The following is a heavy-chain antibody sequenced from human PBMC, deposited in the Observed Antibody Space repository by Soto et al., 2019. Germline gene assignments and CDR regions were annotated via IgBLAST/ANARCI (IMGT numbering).Heavy chain of an antibody. D-gene: IGHD3-9*01. CDR2: ISGSGGST. CDR1: GFTFSSYA. Sequence: GGSLRLSCAASGFTFSSYAMRWVRQAPGKGLEWVSGISGSGGSTYYADSVKGRFTISRDNSKNTLYLQMNSLRAEDTAVYYCSNYHVRYFDSRKLYCGQGTPVIVSS. CDR3: SNYHVRYFDSRKLY. V-gene: IGHV3-23*01. J-gene: IGHJ4*02.